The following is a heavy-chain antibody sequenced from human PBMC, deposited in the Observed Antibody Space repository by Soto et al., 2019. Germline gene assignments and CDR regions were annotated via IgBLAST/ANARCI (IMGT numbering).Heavy chain of an antibody. V-gene: IGHV1-2*04. Sequence: GASVKVSCKASGYTFTGYYMHWVRQAPGQGLEWMGWINPNSGGTNYAQKFQGWVTMTRDTSISTAYMELSRLRSDDTAVYYCARSYSSSPGAGFDYWGQGTLVTVSS. CDR2: INPNSGGT. D-gene: IGHD6-6*01. CDR3: ARSYSSSPGAGFDY. J-gene: IGHJ4*02. CDR1: GYTFTGYY.